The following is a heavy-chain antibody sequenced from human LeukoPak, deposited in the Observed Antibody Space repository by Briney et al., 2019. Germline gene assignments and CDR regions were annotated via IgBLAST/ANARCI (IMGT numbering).Heavy chain of an antibody. Sequence: GSLRLSCAASGFTFSSYAMSWVRQAPGKGLDWVSGISGSGGTTYYADSVKGRFTISRDNTKNTKYLQMNGLRAEDTSVYYCATLPRYCSGGSCYPLGMDVWGKGTTVIVSS. CDR1: GFTFSSYA. CDR2: ISGSGGTT. CDR3: ATLPRYCSGGSCYPLGMDV. J-gene: IGHJ6*04. D-gene: IGHD2-15*01. V-gene: IGHV3-23*01.